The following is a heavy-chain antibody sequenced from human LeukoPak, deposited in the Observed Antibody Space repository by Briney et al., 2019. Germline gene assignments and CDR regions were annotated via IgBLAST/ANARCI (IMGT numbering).Heavy chain of an antibody. Sequence: GGSLRLSCAASGFTFSSYSMNWVRQAPGKGLEWVSYISSSSSTIYYADSVKGRFTISRDNAKNSLYLQMNSLRAEDTAVYYCARDLGYSSGWYSLDYWGQGTLVTVSS. J-gene: IGHJ4*02. V-gene: IGHV3-48*01. CDR3: ARDLGYSSGWYSLDY. D-gene: IGHD6-19*01. CDR1: GFTFSSYS. CDR2: ISSSSSTI.